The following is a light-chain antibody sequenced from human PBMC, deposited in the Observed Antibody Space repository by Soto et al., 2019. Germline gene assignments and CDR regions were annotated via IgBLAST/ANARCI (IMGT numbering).Light chain of an antibody. CDR3: AAWDDSLNGYV. J-gene: IGLJ1*01. CDR2: SNN. CDR1: NSNIGSNT. Sequence: QSVLTQPPSASGTPGQRVTISCSGSNSNIGSNTVNWYQQVPGTAPKLLIYSNNQRPSGVPDRFSGSKSGTSASLAISGLQSEDEADYYCAAWDDSLNGYVSGAGTKVTVL. V-gene: IGLV1-44*01.